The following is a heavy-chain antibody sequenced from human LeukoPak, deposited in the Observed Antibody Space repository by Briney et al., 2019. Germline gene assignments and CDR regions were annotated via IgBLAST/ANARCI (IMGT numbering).Heavy chain of an antibody. CDR2: IYYSGNT. Sequence: SETLSLTCTVSGGSISSYYRSWIRQPPGEGLEWIGYIYYSGNTNYNHSLTSRVTLSVDTSKNQFSLKLSSVFAADTAVYYCARFPRSAEYRHYYYMDVWGKGTTVTVSS. CDR3: ARFPRSAEYRHYYYMDV. J-gene: IGHJ6*03. CDR1: GGSISSYY. D-gene: IGHD2/OR15-2a*01. V-gene: IGHV4-59*01.